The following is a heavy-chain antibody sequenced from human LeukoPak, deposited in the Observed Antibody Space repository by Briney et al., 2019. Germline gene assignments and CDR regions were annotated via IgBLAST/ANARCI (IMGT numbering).Heavy chain of an antibody. D-gene: IGHD6-25*01. CDR2: ISWDSDYI. CDR1: GSTFDDCA. V-gene: IGHV3-9*01. CDR3: AKGRGFENYYYYGMDV. J-gene: IGHJ6*02. Sequence: GGSLRLSCAASGSTFDDCAMHWVRQAPGKGLEWVAGISWDSDYIGYADSVKGRFTISRDNAKHSPYLQMNSLRAEDTALYFCAKGRGFENYYYYGMDVWGQGTTVTVSS.